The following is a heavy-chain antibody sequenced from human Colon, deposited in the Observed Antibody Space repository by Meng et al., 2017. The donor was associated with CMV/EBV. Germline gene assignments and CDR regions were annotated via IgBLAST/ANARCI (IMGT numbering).Heavy chain of an antibody. CDR1: GFTFDDYA. D-gene: IGHD3-22*01. CDR2: ISWNSGSI. Sequence: GRSLRLSCAASGFTFDDYAMHWVRQAPGKGLEWVSGISWNSGSIGYADSVKGRFTISRDNAKNSLYLQLDRLSAEDTAVYYCARDNSRVQGNIPILVVPRGFDLWGQGTLVTVSS. J-gene: IGHJ4*02. CDR3: ARDNSRVQGNIPILVVPRGFDL. V-gene: IGHV3-9*01.